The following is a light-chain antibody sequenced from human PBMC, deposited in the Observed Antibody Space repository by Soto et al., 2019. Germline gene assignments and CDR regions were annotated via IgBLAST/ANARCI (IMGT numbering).Light chain of an antibody. V-gene: IGKV1-13*02. Sequence: AIQVTQSPSSLSASVGDRVTITCRASQAIRGALAWYQQKPGKAPKLLIYDVSTLESGVPSRFSGSGSGTESTLTISSLQPEDFGTYYCQQFNSYPITFGHGTRLEIK. CDR1: QAIRGA. CDR2: DVS. CDR3: QQFNSYPIT. J-gene: IGKJ5*01.